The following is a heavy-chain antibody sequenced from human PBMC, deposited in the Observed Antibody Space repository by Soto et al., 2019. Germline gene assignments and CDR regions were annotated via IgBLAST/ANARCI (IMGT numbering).Heavy chain of an antibody. CDR2: IYGSGDST. J-gene: IGHJ6*03. CDR1: GFTFSVYT. V-gene: IGHV3-23*01. D-gene: IGHD1-26*01. CDR3: AKGAGPAYYYYMDV. Sequence: GGSLRLSCSASGFTFSVYTMNWVRQAPGKGLEWVSGIYGSGDSTFYADSVTGRFTISRDNSKGTLYLQMNSLRAEDTAIYYCAKGAGPAYYYYMDVCGKGITVTVSS.